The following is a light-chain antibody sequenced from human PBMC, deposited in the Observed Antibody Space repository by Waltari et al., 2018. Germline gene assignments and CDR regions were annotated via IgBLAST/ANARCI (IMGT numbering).Light chain of an antibody. V-gene: IGKV3-11*01. CDR2: DAY. Sequence: EVVLTQSPATLSLSPGERADLSSRASQTVSSYLAWYQQNPGQAPRLLIYDAYNRATGIPARFSGSGSGTDFTLTISSLEPEDFAVYYCQQRSNCPPGDLTFGGGTKVEIK. J-gene: IGKJ4*01. CDR3: QQRSNCPPGDLT. CDR1: QTVSSY.